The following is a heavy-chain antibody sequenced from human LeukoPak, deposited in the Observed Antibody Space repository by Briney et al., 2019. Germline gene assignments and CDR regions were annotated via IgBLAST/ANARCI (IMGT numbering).Heavy chain of an antibody. CDR1: GYSISSGYY. Sequence: PSETLSLTCTVSGYSISSGYYWGWIRQPPGKGLEWIGSGYHIGSTYFNPSLRSRVTILIDIFKNQFSLKLSSVTAADTAVYYCARTTGLIDYWGQGTLVTVSS. D-gene: IGHD1-1*01. CDR3: ARTTGLIDY. V-gene: IGHV4-38-2*02. CDR2: GYHIGST. J-gene: IGHJ4*02.